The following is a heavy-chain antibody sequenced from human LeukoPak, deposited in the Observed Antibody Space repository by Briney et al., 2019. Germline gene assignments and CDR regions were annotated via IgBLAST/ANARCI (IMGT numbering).Heavy chain of an antibody. Sequence: SVKVSCKASGGTFSSYAISWVRQAPGQGLEWMGRIIPILGIANYAQKFQGRVTITADKSTSTAYMELSSLRSEDTAVYYCARLVGATSYFDYWGQGTLVTVSS. CDR2: IIPILGIA. CDR3: ARLVGATSYFDY. CDR1: GGTFSSYA. D-gene: IGHD1-26*01. J-gene: IGHJ4*02. V-gene: IGHV1-69*04.